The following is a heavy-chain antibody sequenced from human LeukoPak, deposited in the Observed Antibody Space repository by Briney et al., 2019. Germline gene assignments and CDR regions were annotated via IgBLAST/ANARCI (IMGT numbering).Heavy chain of an antibody. Sequence: GVPLRLSCAASGLPFSSYRMHCLPKSTGKGLEWVSSISASSNYIYYADSLKGRFTISRDNTRNSLYLQMNSLRAEDTAVYYCARGPPHDSWGRGTLVTVSS. V-gene: IGHV3-21*01. CDR2: ISASSNYI. J-gene: IGHJ4*02. CDR1: GLPFSSYR. CDR3: ARGPPHDS.